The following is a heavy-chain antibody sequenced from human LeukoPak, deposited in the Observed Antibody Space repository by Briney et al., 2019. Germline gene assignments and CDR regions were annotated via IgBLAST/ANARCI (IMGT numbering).Heavy chain of an antibody. CDR2: INPSGGST. D-gene: IGHD1-20*01. J-gene: IGHJ6*02. CDR1: GYTFTSCY. V-gene: IGHV1-46*01. Sequence: ASVKVSCKASGYTFTSCYMHWVRQAPGQGLEWMGIINPSGGSTSYAQKFQGRVTMTRDTSTSTVYMELSSLRSEDTAVYYCASSSNWNYSGMDVWGQGTTVTVSS. CDR3: ASSSNWNYSGMDV.